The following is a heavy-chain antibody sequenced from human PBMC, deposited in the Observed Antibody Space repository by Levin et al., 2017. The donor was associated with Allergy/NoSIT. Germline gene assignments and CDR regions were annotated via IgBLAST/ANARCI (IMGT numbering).Heavy chain of an antibody. D-gene: IGHD3-16*02. Sequence: GGSLRLSCTASGFTFGDYAMSWFRQAPGKGLEWVGFIRSKAYGGTTEYAASVKGRFTISRDDSKSIAYLQMNSLKTEDTAVYYCTRVPMITFGGVITAFDIWGQGTMVTVSS. CDR2: IRSKAYGGTT. CDR1: GFTFGDYA. V-gene: IGHV3-49*03. CDR3: TRVPMITFGGVITAFDI. J-gene: IGHJ3*02.